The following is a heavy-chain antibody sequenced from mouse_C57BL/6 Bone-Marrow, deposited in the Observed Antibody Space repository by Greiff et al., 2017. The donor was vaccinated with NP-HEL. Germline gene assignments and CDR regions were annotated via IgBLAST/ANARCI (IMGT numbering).Heavy chain of an antibody. CDR3: ARHGQTGQANYAMDY. J-gene: IGHJ4*01. Sequence: VQLKESGGGLVQPGGSLKLSCAASGFTFSDYGMAWVRQAPRKGPEWVAFISNLAYSIYYADTVTGRFTISRENAKNTLYLEMSSLRSEDTAMYYCARHGQTGQANYAMDYWGQGTSVTVSS. CDR2: ISNLAYSI. V-gene: IGHV5-15*01. D-gene: IGHD3-2*02. CDR1: GFTFSDYG.